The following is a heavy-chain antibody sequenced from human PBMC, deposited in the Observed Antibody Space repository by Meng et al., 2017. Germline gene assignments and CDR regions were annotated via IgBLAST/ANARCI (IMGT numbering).Heavy chain of an antibody. Sequence: GESLKISCAASGFTFSSYSMNWVRQAPGKGLEWVSSISSSSSYIYYADSVKGRFTISRDNAKNSLYLQMNSLRAEDTAVYYCARAGYSSGWRLNWGQGTQVTVSS. D-gene: IGHD6-19*01. CDR2: ISSSSSYI. CDR3: ARAGYSSGWRLN. CDR1: GFTFSSYS. V-gene: IGHV3-21*01. J-gene: IGHJ4*02.